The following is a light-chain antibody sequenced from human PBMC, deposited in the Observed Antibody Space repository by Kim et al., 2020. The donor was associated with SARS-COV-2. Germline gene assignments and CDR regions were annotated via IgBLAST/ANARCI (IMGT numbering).Light chain of an antibody. V-gene: IGLV1-47*01. CDR2: KND. CDR3: AAWDVSLGGRV. Sequence: QSVLTQPPSTSGTPGQRVTISCSGGSSNIGSFYVYWYQQFPGTAPKLLIYKNDQRPSGVPDRFSGSKSGTSASLAISGLQSEDEADYYCAAWDVSLGGRVFGGGTQLTVL. CDR1: SSNIGSFY. J-gene: IGLJ3*02.